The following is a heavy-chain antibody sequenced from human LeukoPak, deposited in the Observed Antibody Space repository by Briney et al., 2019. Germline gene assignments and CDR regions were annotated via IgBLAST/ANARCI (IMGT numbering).Heavy chain of an antibody. D-gene: IGHD4-17*01. J-gene: IGHJ5*02. CDR1: GFTLSSYP. Sequence: PGGSLRLSCVASGFTLSSYPLSWVRQAPGKGQEWVSAISGSGVSTYYADSVRGRFTISRDNSKNTLYLLMTSLRADDTAVYYCATVKYHHGDPVGWFDRWGQGTLVTVSS. CDR2: ISGSGVST. V-gene: IGHV3-23*01. CDR3: ATVKYHHGDPVGWFDR.